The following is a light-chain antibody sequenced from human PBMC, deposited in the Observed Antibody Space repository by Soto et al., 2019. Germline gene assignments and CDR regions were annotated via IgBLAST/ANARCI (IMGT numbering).Light chain of an antibody. V-gene: IGLV2-23*02. J-gene: IGLJ3*02. CDR2: DVN. CDR1: ISDIGGYNF. CDR3: CSYAGSIWV. Sequence: QSVLTQPASVSGSPGQSITISCTGTISDIGGYNFISWYQHHPGKAPKLVIYDVNNRPSGISYRFSGSKSGNTASLTISGLQAEDEADYYCCSYAGSIWVFGGGTKVTVL.